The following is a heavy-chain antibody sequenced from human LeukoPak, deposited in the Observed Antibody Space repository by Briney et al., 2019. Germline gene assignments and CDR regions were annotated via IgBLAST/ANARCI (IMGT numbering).Heavy chain of an antibody. CDR3: ARGVDYYGV. D-gene: IGHD3-10*01. CDR1: GGSFSGYY. V-gene: IGHV4-34*01. Sequence: ASETLSLTCAVYGGSFSGYYWNWIRQPPGKGLEWIGEINHSGRTNYNPSLKSRVTISVDTSKKQFSLKLSSVTAADTAVYYCARGVDYYGVWGQGTLVTVSS. J-gene: IGHJ4*02. CDR2: INHSGRT.